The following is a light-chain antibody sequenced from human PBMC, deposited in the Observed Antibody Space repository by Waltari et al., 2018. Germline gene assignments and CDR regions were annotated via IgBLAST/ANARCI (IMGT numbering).Light chain of an antibody. CDR3: CSYTGSTTPRM. V-gene: IGLV2-23*01. J-gene: IGLJ3*02. CDR2: EGS. Sequence: QSALTQPASVSGSPGTSITLSCPCTNSDVGNYNFVSWYQQHPGKAPKLMIYEGSKRPSGVSNRFSGSKSGNTASLTISGLRAEDEADYYCCSYTGSTTPRMFGGGTKLTVV. CDR1: NSDVGNYNF.